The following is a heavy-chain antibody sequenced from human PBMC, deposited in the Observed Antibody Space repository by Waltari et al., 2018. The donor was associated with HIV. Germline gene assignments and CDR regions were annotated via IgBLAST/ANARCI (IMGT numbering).Heavy chain of an antibody. J-gene: IGHJ4*02. CDR1: GFTFSSYW. V-gene: IGHV3-74*01. D-gene: IGHD5-12*01. CDR3: ARGDGYAYPN. CDR2: INREGSST. Sequence: EVPLVESGGGLVQPGGSLRLSCAASGFTFSSYWMHWGRQAPGKGVVWVSRINREGSSTSYADAVKGRFTISRDNAKNTLYLQMNSLRVEDTAVYYCARGDGYAYPNWGQGTLVTVSS.